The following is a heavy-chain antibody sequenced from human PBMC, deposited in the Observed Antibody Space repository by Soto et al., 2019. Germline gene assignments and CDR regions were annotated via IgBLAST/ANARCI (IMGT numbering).Heavy chain of an antibody. CDR2: ISGSGGNT. Sequence: EVQLLESGGGLVQPGGSLRLSCAASGFTFSSYAMSWVRQAPGKGLKWVSAISGSGGNTYYADSVKGRFTISRNNSKNTLYLQMKSLRAEDTGVYYCAKEGGRGGGYFDYWGQGTLVTVSS. D-gene: IGHD3-16*01. CDR3: AKEGGRGGGYFDY. V-gene: IGHV3-23*01. CDR1: GFTFSSYA. J-gene: IGHJ4*02.